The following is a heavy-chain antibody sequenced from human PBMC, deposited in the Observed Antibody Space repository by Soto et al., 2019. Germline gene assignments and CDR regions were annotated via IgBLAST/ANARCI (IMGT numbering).Heavy chain of an antibody. CDR3: AKDKIAAAGANEYFQH. CDR2: ISGSGGST. Sequence: GGSLRLSCAASGFTFSSYAMSWVRQAPGKGLEWVSAISGSGGSTYYADSVKGRFAISRDNSKNTLYLQMNSLRAEDTAVYYCAKDKIAAAGANEYFQHWGQGTLVTVSS. V-gene: IGHV3-23*01. CDR1: GFTFSSYA. D-gene: IGHD6-13*01. J-gene: IGHJ1*01.